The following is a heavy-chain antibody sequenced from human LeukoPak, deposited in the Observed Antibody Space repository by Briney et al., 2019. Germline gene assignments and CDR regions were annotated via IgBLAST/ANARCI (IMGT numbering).Heavy chain of an antibody. Sequence: ASVKVSCKTSGYTFTGYDINWVRQAPGQGLEWMGWMKSNSGDTHFAQKFQGRVTMTRNISISTAFMELSSLRSEDTAVYYCARGEYSSSWYPFDYWGQGSRSPSPQ. D-gene: IGHD6-13*01. CDR2: MKSNSGDT. CDR1: GYTFTGYD. V-gene: IGHV1-8*01. J-gene: IGHJ4*02. CDR3: ARGEYSSSWYPFDY.